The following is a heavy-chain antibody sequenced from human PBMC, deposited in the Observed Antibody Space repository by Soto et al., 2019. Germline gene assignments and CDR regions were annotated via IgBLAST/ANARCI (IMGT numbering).Heavy chain of an antibody. J-gene: IGHJ4*02. D-gene: IGHD4-17*01. CDR1: GFTFDDYA. V-gene: IGHV3-9*01. Sequence: EMQLVESGGGLVQPGRSLRLSCAAFGFTFDDYAMHCVRQGPGKGLEWVSSISWNSGNLGYADSVKGRFTISRDNAKNSLYLQMNSLRGEDTALYYCAKGASTTVFAFNDYWGQGTLVTVSS. CDR3: AKGASTTVFAFNDY. CDR2: ISWNSGNL.